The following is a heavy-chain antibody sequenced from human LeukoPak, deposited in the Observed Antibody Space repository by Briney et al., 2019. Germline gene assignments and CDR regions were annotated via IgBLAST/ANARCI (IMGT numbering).Heavy chain of an antibody. V-gene: IGHV1-8*03. D-gene: IGHD3-3*02. Sequence: ASVKVSCKASGYTFTSYYMHWVRQAPGQGLEWMGWMNPNSGNTGYAQKFQGRVTITRNTSISTAYMELSSLRSEDTAVYYCARSLGLAWGQGTLVTVSS. CDR3: ARSLGLA. J-gene: IGHJ5*02. CDR2: MNPNSGNT. CDR1: GYTFTSYY.